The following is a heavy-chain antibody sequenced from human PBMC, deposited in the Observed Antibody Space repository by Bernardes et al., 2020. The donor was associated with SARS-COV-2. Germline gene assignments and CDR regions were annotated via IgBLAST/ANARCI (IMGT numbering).Heavy chain of an antibody. Sequence: GGSLRLSCEASGFTFNSYYIHWIRQAPEKGLVWVSRINGDGSGTNSADSVKGRFTISRDNAKNTVYLQMNSLRAEDAAVYFCARGSGNYYHDYWGQGTVVTVSS. CDR3: ARGSGNYYHDY. CDR1: GFTFNSYY. V-gene: IGHV3-74*01. D-gene: IGHD3-10*01. J-gene: IGHJ4*02. CDR2: INGDGSGT.